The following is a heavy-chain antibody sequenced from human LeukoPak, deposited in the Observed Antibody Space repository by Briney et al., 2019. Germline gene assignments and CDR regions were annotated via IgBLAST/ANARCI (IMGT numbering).Heavy chain of an antibody. CDR2: VYYTGTT. V-gene: IGHV4-39*07. CDR3: ARDGAATVAGYAFDI. CDR1: GAPINNKNYY. D-gene: IGHD6-19*01. Sequence: SETLSLTCTASGAPINNKNYYWAWVRQPPGKHLEWIGAVYYTGTTYYNPSLKSPVTISIDTSKNQFSLRLSSVTAADTAVYYCARDGAATVAGYAFDIWGQGTMVTVSS. J-gene: IGHJ3*02.